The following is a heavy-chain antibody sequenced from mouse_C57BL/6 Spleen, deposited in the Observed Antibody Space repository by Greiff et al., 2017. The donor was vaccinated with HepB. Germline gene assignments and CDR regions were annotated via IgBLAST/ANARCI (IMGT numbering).Heavy chain of an antibody. CDR1: GFTFSDFY. CDR3: ARDENYGSSSSYAMDY. D-gene: IGHD1-1*01. CDR2: SRNKANDYTT. Sequence: EVKVVESGGGLVQSGRSLRLSCATSGFTFSDFYMEWVRQAPGKGLEWIAASRNKANDYTTEYSASVKGRFIVSRDTSQSILYLQMNALRAEDTAIYYCARDENYGSSSSYAMDYWGQGTSVTVSS. V-gene: IGHV7-1*01. J-gene: IGHJ4*01.